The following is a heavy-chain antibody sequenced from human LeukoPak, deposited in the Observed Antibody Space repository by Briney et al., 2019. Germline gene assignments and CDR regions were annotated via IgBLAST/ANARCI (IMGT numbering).Heavy chain of an antibody. J-gene: IGHJ4*02. V-gene: IGHV4-59*11. CDR2: IYYSGST. CDR3: ASSYRSSTFDY. D-gene: IGHD6-13*01. Sequence: SETLSLTCTVSGGSISSHYWSWIRQPPGKGLEWIGYIYYSGSTNYNPSLKSRVTISVDTSKNQFSLKLSSVTAADTAVYYCASSYRSSTFDYWGQGTLVTVSS. CDR1: GGSISSHY.